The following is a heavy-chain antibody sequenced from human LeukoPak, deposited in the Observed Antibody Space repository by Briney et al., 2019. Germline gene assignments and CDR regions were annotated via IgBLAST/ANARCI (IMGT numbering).Heavy chain of an antibody. J-gene: IGHJ6*03. CDR3: AKDSGGHYGSVQVDYYYYYMDV. V-gene: IGHV3-30*02. Sequence: PGGSLRLSCAASGFIFSSYGIHWVRQAPGKGLEWVAFIPYDGGNKYYADSVKGRFTISRDNSKNTLYLQMNSLRAEDTAVYYCAKDSGGHYGSVQVDYYYYYMDVWGKGTMVTVSS. CDR1: GFIFSSYG. CDR2: IPYDGGNK. D-gene: IGHD3-10*01.